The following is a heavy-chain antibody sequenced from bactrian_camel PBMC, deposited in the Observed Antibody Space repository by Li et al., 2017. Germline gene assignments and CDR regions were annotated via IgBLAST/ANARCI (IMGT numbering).Heavy chain of an antibody. J-gene: IGHJ4*01. D-gene: IGHD5*01. CDR2: IERDGST. Sequence: VQLVESGGGLVQPGGSLRLSCAASGYNGSNYCMGWFRQAPGKEREGVATIERDGSTNYADSVKGRFTISQDNLKNTIHLQMDSLKPEDTAMYYCNIGLCGTWPPGEDNYWGQGTQVTVS. CDR3: NIGLCGTWPPGEDNY. V-gene: IGHV3S53*01. CDR1: GYNGSNYC.